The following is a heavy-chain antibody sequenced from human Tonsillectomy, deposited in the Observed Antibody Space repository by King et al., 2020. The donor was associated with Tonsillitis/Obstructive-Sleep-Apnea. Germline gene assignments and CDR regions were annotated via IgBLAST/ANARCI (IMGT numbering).Heavy chain of an antibody. CDR1: GFKFGTFG. J-gene: IGHJ6*03. CDR3: ARDGYNSHYYFYMDV. V-gene: IGHV3-33*01. CDR2: IWIDGSNE. Sequence: VQLVESGGGVVQPGGSLRLSCEASGFKFGTFGMHWVRQAPGKGLEWVALIWIDGSNEYYADSVRGRFNISRDNSKKTLYLQLNTLRAEDTAVYYCARDGYNSHYYFYMDVWGTGTTVTVSS. D-gene: IGHD5-24*01.